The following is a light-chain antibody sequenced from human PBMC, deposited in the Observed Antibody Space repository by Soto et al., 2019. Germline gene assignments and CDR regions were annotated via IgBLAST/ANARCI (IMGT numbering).Light chain of an antibody. CDR1: QSIIVY. Sequence: DFQLTQSPSSLSASVGDRVTITCRASQSIIVYLNWYQHKPGKAPKLLIYAASNLQSGVPSRFSGSGSGTDFTLTISSLQLEDFATYYCQQSYATPTFGQGTKVEIK. CDR3: QQSYATPT. CDR2: AAS. V-gene: IGKV1-39*01. J-gene: IGKJ1*01.